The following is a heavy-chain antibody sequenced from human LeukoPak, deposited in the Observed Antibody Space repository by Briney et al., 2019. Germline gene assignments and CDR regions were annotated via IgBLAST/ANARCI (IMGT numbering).Heavy chain of an antibody. Sequence: PGGSLRPSCAASGFTFSSYAMHWVRQAPGKGLEWVAVISYDGSNKYYADSVKGRFTISRDNSKNTLYLQMNSLRAEDTAVYYCARERDIDYWGQGTLVTVSS. CDR1: GFTFSSYA. CDR3: ARERDIDY. CDR2: ISYDGSNK. V-gene: IGHV3-30-3*01. J-gene: IGHJ4*02.